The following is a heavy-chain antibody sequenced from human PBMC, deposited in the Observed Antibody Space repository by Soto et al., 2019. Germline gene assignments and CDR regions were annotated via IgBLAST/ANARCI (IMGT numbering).Heavy chain of an antibody. CDR2: IYYSGST. Sequence: QVQLQESGPGLVKPSQTLCLTCTVSGGSISSGGYYWSWIRQHPGKGLEWIGYIYYSGSTYYNPSLKSRVTIPVDTSKNQFSLKLSSVTAADTAVYYCARALFLRSIAAAGTIWFDPWGQGTLVTVSS. CDR3: ARALFLRSIAAAGTIWFDP. D-gene: IGHD6-13*01. J-gene: IGHJ5*02. CDR1: GGSISSGGYY. V-gene: IGHV4-31*03.